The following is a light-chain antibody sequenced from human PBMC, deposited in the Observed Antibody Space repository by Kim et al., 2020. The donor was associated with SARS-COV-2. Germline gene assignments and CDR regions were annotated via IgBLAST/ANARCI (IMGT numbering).Light chain of an antibody. CDR1: RRVDNNY. CDR3: QQNDNSPYT. CDR2: GIS. Sequence: LTEGERTTRSCRTSRRVDNNYLAWDQQQPGQTPRLIFYGISTGACGVPDRFSGSASGADFTLTNNRLEAEDFAVYYCQQNDNSPYTFGQGTKLEI. V-gene: IGKV3-20*01. J-gene: IGKJ2*01.